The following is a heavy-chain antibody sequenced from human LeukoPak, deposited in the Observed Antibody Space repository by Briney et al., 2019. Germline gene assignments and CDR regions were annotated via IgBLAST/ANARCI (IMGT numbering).Heavy chain of an antibody. D-gene: IGHD3-16*01. J-gene: IGHJ4*02. Sequence: ETLSLTCAVYGGSFSSYYWSWVRQAPGKGLEWVSVTYSGGSTYYADSVKGRFTISRDNSKNTLYLQMNSLRAEDTAVYYCAREAPGVWGRETAFDYWGQGTLVTVSS. CDR3: AREAPGVWGRETAFDY. CDR2: TYSGGST. CDR1: GGSFSSYY. V-gene: IGHV3-53*01.